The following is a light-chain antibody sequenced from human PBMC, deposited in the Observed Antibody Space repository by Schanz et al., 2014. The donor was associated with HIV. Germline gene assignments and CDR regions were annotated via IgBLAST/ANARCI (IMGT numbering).Light chain of an antibody. V-gene: IGLV1-51*01. Sequence: QSILAQPLSVSGAPGQRVTISCTGSSSNIGTGYDVHWYQVLPGTAPKLLIYGTHDRLSEIPDRFSGSKTGTSATLAIVGLPTGDEADYYCATWDRTLSAVVFGGGTKLTVL. J-gene: IGLJ2*01. CDR1: SSNIGTGYD. CDR2: GTH. CDR3: ATWDRTLSAVV.